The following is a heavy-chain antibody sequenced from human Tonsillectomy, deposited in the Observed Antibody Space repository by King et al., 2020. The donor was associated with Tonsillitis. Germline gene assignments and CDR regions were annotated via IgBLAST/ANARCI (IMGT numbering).Heavy chain of an antibody. D-gene: IGHD6-13*01. J-gene: IGHJ5*02. Sequence: VQLVQSGAEVKKPGESLRISCRGSGYSFTNYWITWVRQVPGRGLEWLGNIDPSDSLSNNSPSSQGHVTISVDKSISTAYLQWTSLEASDTAIYYCASHAPGGEAAAWLSWFAPWGQGTVVTVSS. CDR1: GYSFTNYW. V-gene: IGHV5-10-1*01. CDR3: ASHAPGGEAAAWLSWFAP. CDR2: IDPSDSLS.